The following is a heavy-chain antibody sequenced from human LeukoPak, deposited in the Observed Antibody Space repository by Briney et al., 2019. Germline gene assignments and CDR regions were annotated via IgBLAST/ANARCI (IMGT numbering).Heavy chain of an antibody. V-gene: IGHV4-59*08. CDR3: ARRRGGIPCGLDP. CDR2: IYYSGST. CDR1: GGSISSYC. J-gene: IGHJ5*02. D-gene: IGHD2-15*01. Sequence: SETLSLTCTVSGGSISSYCCSWIRQPPGKGLEWIGYIYYSGSTNYNPSLKSRVTISVDTSKNQFSLKLSSVTAADTAVYYCARRRGGIPCGLDPWGQGTLVTVSS.